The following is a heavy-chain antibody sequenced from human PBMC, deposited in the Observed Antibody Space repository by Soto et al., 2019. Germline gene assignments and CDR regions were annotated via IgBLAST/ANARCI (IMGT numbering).Heavy chain of an antibody. CDR3: SRAFSYDCGGYFFAY. CDR1: GFTFSTYT. D-gene: IGHD2-21*01. Sequence: GGSLRLSGEACGFTFSTYTFNWVRQAPWKGLEWVSSISSSTSYIYYADSVKGRFTISRDNAKKSLYLQMNSLRAEDTAVYYCSRAFSYDCGGYFFAYLGQRILLAVCS. J-gene: IGHJ4*02. V-gene: IGHV3-21*01. CDR2: ISSSTSYI.